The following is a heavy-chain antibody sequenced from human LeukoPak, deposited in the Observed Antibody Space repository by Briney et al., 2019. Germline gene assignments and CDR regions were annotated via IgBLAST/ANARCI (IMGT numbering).Heavy chain of an antibody. CDR3: ASVVVVAATIDY. D-gene: IGHD2-15*01. Sequence: PSETLSLTCAVYGGSFSDYYWSWIRQPPGKGLEWIGEINHSGSTNYNPSLKSRVTISVDTSKNQFSLKLSSVTAADTAVYYCASVVVVAATIDYWGQGTLVTVSS. CDR1: GGSFSDYY. V-gene: IGHV4-34*01. CDR2: INHSGST. J-gene: IGHJ4*02.